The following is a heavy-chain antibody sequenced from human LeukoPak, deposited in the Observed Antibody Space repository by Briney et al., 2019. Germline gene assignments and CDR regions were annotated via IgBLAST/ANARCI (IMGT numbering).Heavy chain of an antibody. CDR1: GVSISGSSYY. Sequence: SETLSLTCTVSGVSISGSSYYWGWIRQPPGKGLEWIGSIYYSGSTYYNPSLKSRVTISVDTSKSQFSLKLNSVTATDTAVYYCARHYEPWGQGTLVTVSS. J-gene: IGHJ4*02. V-gene: IGHV4-39*01. D-gene: IGHD3-16*01. CDR2: IYYSGST. CDR3: ARHYEP.